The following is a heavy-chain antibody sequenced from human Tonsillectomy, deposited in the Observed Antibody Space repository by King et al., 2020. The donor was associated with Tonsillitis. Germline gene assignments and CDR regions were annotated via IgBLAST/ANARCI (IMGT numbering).Heavy chain of an antibody. CDR1: GGSISSSNW. CDR3: ARNYYDSSGYYFDAFDI. CDR2: IYHSGST. J-gene: IGHJ3*02. D-gene: IGHD3-22*01. Sequence: VQLQESGPGLVKPSGTLSLTCAVSGGSISSSNWWSWVRQPPGKGLEWIGEIYHSGSTNYNPSLKRRVTISVDKSKNQFSLKLSSVTAADTAVYYCARNYYDSSGYYFDAFDIWGQGTMVTVSS. V-gene: IGHV4-4*02.